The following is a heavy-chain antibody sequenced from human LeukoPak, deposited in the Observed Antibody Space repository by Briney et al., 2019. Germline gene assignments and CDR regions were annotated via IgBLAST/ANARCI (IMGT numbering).Heavy chain of an antibody. D-gene: IGHD3-3*01. J-gene: IGHJ4*02. CDR2: ITSSGTYI. V-gene: IGHV3-21*04. CDR3: ASGVYQIDY. CDR1: GFTFNSRT. Sequence: GGSPRLSCAASGFTFNSRTMNWVRQAPGRGLEWVSSITSSGTYIYYADSVEGRFTISRDNARNSLYLQMDSLRAEDTAVYYCASGVYQIDYWGQGTLVHVSS.